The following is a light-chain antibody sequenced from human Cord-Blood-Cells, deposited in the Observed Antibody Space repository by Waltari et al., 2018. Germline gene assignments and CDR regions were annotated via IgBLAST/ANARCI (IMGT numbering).Light chain of an antibody. V-gene: IGKV4-1*01. Sequence: DIVMTQSPDSLAVSLGERATLNCKSSPSVLYSSNTNNYLAWNQKKPGQPPKLLIYWASTRESVVPDRFSCSGSGTDFTLTISSLQAEDVAVYYCQQYYSTPTWTFGQGTKVEIK. CDR1: PSVLYSSNTNNY. CDR3: QQYYSTPTWT. CDR2: WAS. J-gene: IGKJ1*01.